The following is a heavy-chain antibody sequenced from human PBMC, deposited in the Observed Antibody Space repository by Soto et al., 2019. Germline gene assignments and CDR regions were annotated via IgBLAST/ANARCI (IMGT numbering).Heavy chain of an antibody. CDR1: RFTFSSYA. Sequence: QPGGSLRLSCAASRFTFSSYAMGWVRHAPGQGLEWVSSISGGGNDAYYADSVTGRFTISRDNSQNTLYLQMSSLRSNDTAVYYCARSLFLASTDTEPFDYWGQGALVTVSS. D-gene: IGHD3-3*02. CDR2: ISGGGNDA. J-gene: IGHJ4*02. CDR3: ARSLFLASTDTEPFDY. V-gene: IGHV3-23*01.